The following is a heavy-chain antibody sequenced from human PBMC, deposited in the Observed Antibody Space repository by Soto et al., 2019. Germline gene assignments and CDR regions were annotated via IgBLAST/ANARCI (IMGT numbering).Heavy chain of an antibody. D-gene: IGHD6-19*01. J-gene: IGHJ4*02. CDR1: GFPFSSYA. V-gene: IGHV3-21*01. CDR3: ARDLALAGNY. Sequence: PGGSLRLSCAASGFPFSSYAMNWVRQTQEKGLEWVSSISSTSSYTHYSGSVKGRFTISRDNANNSLFLQMNSLRAEDTATYYCARDLALAGNYWGQGVLVTVSS. CDR2: ISSTSSYT.